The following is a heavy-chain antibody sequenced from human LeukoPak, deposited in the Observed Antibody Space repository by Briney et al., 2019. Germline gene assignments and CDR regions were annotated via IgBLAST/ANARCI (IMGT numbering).Heavy chain of an antibody. D-gene: IGHD4-17*01. CDR3: ARVDYADYAPNFDY. Sequence: GGSLRLSCAVSGFTFSSYSMNWVRQAPGKGLEWVSSISSSGTYMFYADSVKGRCTISRDNAKNSLYLQINSLRADDMAVYYCARVDYADYAPNFDYWGQGTLVTVSS. V-gene: IGHV3-21*01. J-gene: IGHJ4*02. CDR1: GFTFSSYS. CDR2: ISSSGTYM.